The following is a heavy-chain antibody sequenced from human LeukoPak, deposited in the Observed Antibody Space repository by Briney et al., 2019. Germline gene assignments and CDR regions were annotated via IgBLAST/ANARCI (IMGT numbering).Heavy chain of an antibody. CDR2: IRGNGEP. Sequence: GGSLRLSCAASGLSFSSFAMSWVRQGPARGLEWVSSIRGNGEPFYADSVKGRFTLSSDISRNTVYFQLNNLRVEDTAIYYCARASWVSSIDAVRWGQGTLVTVSS. CDR1: GLSFSSFA. D-gene: IGHD6-13*01. J-gene: IGHJ4*02. V-gene: IGHV3-23*01. CDR3: ARASWVSSIDAVR.